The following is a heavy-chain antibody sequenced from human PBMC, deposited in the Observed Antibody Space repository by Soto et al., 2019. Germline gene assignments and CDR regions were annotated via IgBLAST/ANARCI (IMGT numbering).Heavy chain of an antibody. D-gene: IGHD4-17*01. V-gene: IGHV4-59*01. Sequence: SETLSLTFTVSGCSISSCYWSRIRQPPGKGLEWIGYIYYSGSTNYNPSLKSRVTISVDTSKNQFSLKLSSVTAADTAVYYCASYYGDYYYYGMDVWGQGTTVT. J-gene: IGHJ6*02. CDR2: IYYSGST. CDR3: ASYYGDYYYYGMDV. CDR1: GCSISSCY.